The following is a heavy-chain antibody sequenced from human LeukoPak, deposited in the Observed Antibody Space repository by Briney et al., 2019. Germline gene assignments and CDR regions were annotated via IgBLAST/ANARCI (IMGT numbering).Heavy chain of an antibody. D-gene: IGHD4-17*01. CDR1: GVPFNNYY. CDR2: INHSGYT. CDR3: TRMTTGHDY. Sequence: PSETLSLTCAVSGVPFNNYYWSWVRQTPGKGLGWIGEINHSGYTNDSPSLKSRVTLSIDTSRKQFSLNLRSVTVADTGIYYCTRMTTGHDYWGQGTLVTVSS. V-gene: IGHV4-34*01. J-gene: IGHJ4*02.